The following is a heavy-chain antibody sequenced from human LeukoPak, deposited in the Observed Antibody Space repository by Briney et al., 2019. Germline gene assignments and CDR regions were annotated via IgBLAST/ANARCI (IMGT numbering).Heavy chain of an antibody. CDR3: ARLYYYDSSGPKTYYYYYYMDV. J-gene: IGHJ6*03. Sequence: SETLSLTCTVSGGSISSGGYYWSWIRQPPGKGLEWIGYIYHSGSTYYNPSLKSRVTISVDRSKNQFSLKLSSVTAADTAVYYCARLYYYDSSGPKTYYYYYYMDVWGKGTTVTVSS. CDR2: IYHSGST. V-gene: IGHV4-30-2*01. D-gene: IGHD3-22*01. CDR1: GGSISSGGYY.